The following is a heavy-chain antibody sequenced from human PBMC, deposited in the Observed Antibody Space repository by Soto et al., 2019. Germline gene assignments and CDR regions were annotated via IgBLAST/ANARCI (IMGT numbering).Heavy chain of an antibody. J-gene: IGHJ4*02. V-gene: IGHV3-23*01. Sequence: GGSLRLSCAASGFTFSSYAMSWVRQAPGKGLEWVSAISGSGGSTYYADSVKGRFTISRDNSKNTLYLQMNSLRAEDTAVYYCAKVHPSGGIITMVRGVIYYFDYWGQGTLVTVSS. D-gene: IGHD3-10*01. CDR1: GFTFSSYA. CDR3: AKVHPSGGIITMVRGVIYYFDY. CDR2: ISGSGGST.